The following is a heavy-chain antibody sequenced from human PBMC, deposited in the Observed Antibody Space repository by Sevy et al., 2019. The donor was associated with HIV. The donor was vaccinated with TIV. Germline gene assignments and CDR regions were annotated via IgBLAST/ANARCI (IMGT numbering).Heavy chain of an antibody. Sequence: ASVKVSCKAAGFTFSTSVVQWVRQTRGQRLEWIGRIAVGSGDTIYEQKFQERLTIARDMSTYTAYMERGSLRSDDSDLYFCAARGGDAVAFDHWGQGTLVTVSS. J-gene: IGHJ4*02. CDR1: GFTFSTSV. CDR2: IAVGSGDT. D-gene: IGHD2-15*01. CDR3: AARGGDAVAFDH. V-gene: IGHV1-58*01.